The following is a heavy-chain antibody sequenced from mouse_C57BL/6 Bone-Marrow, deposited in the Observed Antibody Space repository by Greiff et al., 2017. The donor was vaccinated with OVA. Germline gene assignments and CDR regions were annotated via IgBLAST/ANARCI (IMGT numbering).Heavy chain of an antibody. V-gene: IGHV5-2*01. CDR2: INSDGGST. Sequence: EVQLQQSGGGLVQPGESLKLSCESNEYEFPSHDMSWVRKTPEKRLELVAAINSDGGSTYYPDTMERRFIISRDNTKKTLYLQMSSLRSEDTALYYCARLGGLRPYWYFDVWGTGTTVTVSS. J-gene: IGHJ1*03. CDR3: ARLGGLRPYWYFDV. D-gene: IGHD2-4*01. CDR1: EYEFPSHD.